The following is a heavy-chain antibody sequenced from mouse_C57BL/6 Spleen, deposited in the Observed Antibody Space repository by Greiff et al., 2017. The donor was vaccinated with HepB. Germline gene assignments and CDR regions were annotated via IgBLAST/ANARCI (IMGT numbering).Heavy chain of an antibody. D-gene: IGHD1-1*01. V-gene: IGHV1-52*01. CDR3: ARTPYYYGSSLYYAMDY. CDR1: GYTFTSYW. J-gene: IGHJ4*01. Sequence: VQLQQPGAELVRPGSSVKLSCKASGYTFTSYWMHWVKQRPIQGLEWIGNIDPSDSETHYNQKFKDKATLTVDKSSSTSYIQLSSLTSEDSAVYYCARTPYYYGSSLYYAMDYWGQGTSVTVSS. CDR2: IDPSDSET.